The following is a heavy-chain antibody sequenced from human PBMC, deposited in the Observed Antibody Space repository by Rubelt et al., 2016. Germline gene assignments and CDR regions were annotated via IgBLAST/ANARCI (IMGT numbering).Heavy chain of an antibody. CDR3: ARQNRYYYYGMDV. V-gene: IGHV4-39*01. Sequence: QLQLQESGPGLVKPSETLSLTCTVSGGSISSGSYSWGWIRQPPGEGLEWIGIIYYSGRTYYNPSLKSRVTISIDTSKTQFSLRRSSVTAADTAVYYCARQNRYYYYGMDVWGQGTTVTVSS. J-gene: IGHJ6*02. CDR1: GGSISSGSYS. CDR2: IYYSGRT.